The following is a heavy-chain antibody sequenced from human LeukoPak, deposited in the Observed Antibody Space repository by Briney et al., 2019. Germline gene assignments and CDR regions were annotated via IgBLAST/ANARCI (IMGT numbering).Heavy chain of an antibody. CDR2: IYYSGNT. D-gene: IGHD6-19*01. CDR3: ARLSYSNGWSYFDY. Sequence: SETLSLTCAVYGESFSGYYWSWIRQPPGKGLEWIGYIYYSGNTNYNPSLKSRVTISVDTSKNQFSLKLSSVTAADTAVYYCARLSYSNGWSYFDYWGQGTLVTVSS. J-gene: IGHJ4*02. V-gene: IGHV4-59*01. CDR1: GESFSGYY.